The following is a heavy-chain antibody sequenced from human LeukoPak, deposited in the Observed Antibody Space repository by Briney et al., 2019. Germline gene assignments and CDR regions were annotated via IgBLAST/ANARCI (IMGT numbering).Heavy chain of an antibody. Sequence: GGSLRLSCAASGFTFSSYVMHWVRQAPGKGLEYVSAIYSNGGSTYYANSVKGRFTISRDNSKNTLYLQMGSLRAEDMAVYYCARRLGLTGPTGGYFDYWGPGTLVTVSS. CDR2: IYSNGGST. CDR3: ARRLGLTGPTGGYFDY. CDR1: GFTFSSYV. V-gene: IGHV3-64*01. D-gene: IGHD1-7*01. J-gene: IGHJ4*02.